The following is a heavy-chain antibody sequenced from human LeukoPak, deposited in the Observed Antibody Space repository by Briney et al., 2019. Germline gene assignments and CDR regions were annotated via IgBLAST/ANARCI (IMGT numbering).Heavy chain of an antibody. D-gene: IGHD2-21*02. Sequence: PGGSLRLSCAASGFTFSSYWMSWVRQAPGKGLECVANINQDASEINYVDSVRGRFTISRDNAKNSLHLQMNSLRAEDTAVYYCATDRDNSDWEKRFDSWGQGSLVTVSS. CDR1: GFTFSSYW. V-gene: IGHV3-7*01. J-gene: IGHJ4*02. CDR2: INQDASEI. CDR3: ATDRDNSDWEKRFDS.